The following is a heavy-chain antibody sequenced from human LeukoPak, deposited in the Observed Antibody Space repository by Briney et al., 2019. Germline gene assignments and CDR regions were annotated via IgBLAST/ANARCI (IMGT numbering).Heavy chain of an antibody. CDR2: ISGSGGST. Sequence: GSLRLSCAASGFTFSSYAMSWVRQAPGKGLEWVSAISGSGGSTYYADSVKGRFTISRDNSKNTLYLQMNSLRAEDTAVYYCARDQPLWGAAAGMNWGQGTLVTVSS. CDR3: ARDQPLWGAAAGMN. V-gene: IGHV3-23*01. J-gene: IGHJ4*02. D-gene: IGHD6-13*01. CDR1: GFTFSSYA.